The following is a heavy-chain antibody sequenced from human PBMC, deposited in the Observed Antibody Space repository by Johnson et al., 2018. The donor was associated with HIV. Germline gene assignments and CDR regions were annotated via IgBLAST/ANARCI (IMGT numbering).Heavy chain of an antibody. CDR3: ARASGLTYYYDSSGYGGDAFDI. J-gene: IGHJ3*02. Sequence: QEQLVESGGGVVQPGRSLRVSCAASGFIFSSYGMHWVRQAPGKGLEWVAVISYDGSNKYYADSVKGRFTISRDISKNTLYLQMNSLRAEDTAVYYCARASGLTYYYDSSGYGGDAFDIWGQGTMVTVS. CDR2: ISYDGSNK. V-gene: IGHV3-30*03. D-gene: IGHD3-22*01. CDR1: GFIFSSYG.